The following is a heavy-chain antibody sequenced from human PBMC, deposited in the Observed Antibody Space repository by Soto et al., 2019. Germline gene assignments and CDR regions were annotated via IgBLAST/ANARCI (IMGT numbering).Heavy chain of an antibody. CDR1: CHPFTSYG. CDR2: ISAYNGNT. V-gene: IGHV1-18*01. J-gene: IGHJ6*01. D-gene: IGHD3-3*01. CDR3: ASLSTQTYYDFWSGYPPNMDV. Sequence: SSVKVSSKASCHPFTSYGTSWIRQAPAEWVALRGWISAYNGNTNHAQKRQGRVTMNTDTSTSTAYMELRSLRSDDTAVYYCASLSTQTYYDFWSGYPPNMDVWGQGTTVTVSS.